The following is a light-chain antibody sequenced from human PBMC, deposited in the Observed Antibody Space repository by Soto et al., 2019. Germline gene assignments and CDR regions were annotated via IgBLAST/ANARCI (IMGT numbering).Light chain of an antibody. CDR1: QSVSSY. CDR2: DAS. J-gene: IGKJ1*01. CDR3: QQRSNWPLT. V-gene: IGKV3-11*01. Sequence: EIVLTQSPATLSLSPGERVTLSCRASQSVSSYLAWYQQKLGQAPRLLIYDASNRATGIPARFSGSGSGTDYTLTISSLEPEDFAVSYCQQRSNWPLTFGRGTKVEIK.